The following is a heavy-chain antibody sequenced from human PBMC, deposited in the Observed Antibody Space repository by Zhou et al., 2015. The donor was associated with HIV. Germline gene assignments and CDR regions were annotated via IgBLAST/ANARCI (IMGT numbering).Heavy chain of an antibody. V-gene: IGHV3-23*01. CDR1: GFTFSSYA. J-gene: IGHJ6*02. CDR2: ISGSGGST. CDR3: AKDGSYGSGSVPYGMDV. Sequence: EVQLFGVWGEAWYSLGGSLRLSCAASGFTFSSYAMSWVRQAPGKGLEWVSAISGSGGSTYYADSVKGRFTISRDNSKNTLYLQMNSLRAEDTAVYYCAKDGSYGSGSVPYGMDVWGQGTTVTVSS. D-gene: IGHD3-10*01.